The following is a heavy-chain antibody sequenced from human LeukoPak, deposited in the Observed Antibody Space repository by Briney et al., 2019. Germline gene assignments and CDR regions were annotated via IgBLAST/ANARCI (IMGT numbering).Heavy chain of an antibody. D-gene: IGHD3-10*01. CDR1: GFIFSSYE. J-gene: IGHJ4*02. CDR2: ISGSGSTR. CDR3: ARGDGAGHY. V-gene: IGHV3-48*03. Sequence: QPGGSLRLSCAASGFIFSSYEMNWVRQAPGKGLEWVSYISGSGSTRYYADSVKGRFTISRDNAKNSLFLQMNSLRAEDTAVYYCARGDGAGHYRGQGTLVTVSS.